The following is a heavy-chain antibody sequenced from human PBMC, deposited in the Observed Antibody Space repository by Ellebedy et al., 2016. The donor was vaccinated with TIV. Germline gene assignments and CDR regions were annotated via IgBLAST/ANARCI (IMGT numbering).Heavy chain of an antibody. D-gene: IGHD3-10*01. J-gene: IGHJ5*02. Sequence: MPSETLSLTFTVSGASISGRRDYWGWIRQPPGRGLEWIGSMYSSGSTYYNPSLKSRVTISVDTSKIQFALILNSVTAADTAIYYCARGGGSYGSGSFHRWGQGTLVTVSS. V-gene: IGHV4-39*01. CDR2: MYSSGST. CDR1: GASISGRRDY. CDR3: ARGGGSYGSGSFHR.